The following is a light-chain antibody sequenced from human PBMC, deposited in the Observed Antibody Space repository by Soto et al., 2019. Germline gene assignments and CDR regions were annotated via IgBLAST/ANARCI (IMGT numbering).Light chain of an antibody. CDR1: SSDVGSYDL. V-gene: IGLV2-23*01. J-gene: IGLJ1*01. Sequence: QSVLTQPASVSDSPGQSITISCTGTSSDVGSYDLVSWYQHHPGKAPQLIIYEGTKRPSGVSNRFSGSKSGNTASLTISGLQAEDEADYYCCSYAGTFYVFGTGTKLTVL. CDR2: EGT. CDR3: CSYAGTFYV.